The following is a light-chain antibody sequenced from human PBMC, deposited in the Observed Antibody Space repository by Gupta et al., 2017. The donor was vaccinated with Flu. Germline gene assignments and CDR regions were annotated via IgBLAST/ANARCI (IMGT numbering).Light chain of an antibody. J-gene: IGKJ1*01. V-gene: IGKV3-20*01. CDR2: GAS. CDR3: HQYGTSPQT. Sequence: ENVLMQSPGTLSLSPGERATLSCRAGQSVISNYVALYQLKPGQAPRLLIYGASSRAPGIPDRFSGSGSGTDFSLTITRLEPEDFAVYYCHQYGTSPQTFGQGTRVDIE. CDR1: QSVISNY.